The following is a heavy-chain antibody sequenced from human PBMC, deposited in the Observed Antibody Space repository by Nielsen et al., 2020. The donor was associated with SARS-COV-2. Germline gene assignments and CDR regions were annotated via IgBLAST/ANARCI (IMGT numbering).Heavy chain of an antibody. CDR1: GYTFIRYG. V-gene: IGHV1-18*01. CDR2: ISAYNGNT. CDR3: ASGYSYGRYYYYGMDV. D-gene: IGHD5-18*01. J-gene: IGHJ6*02. Sequence: ASVKVSCKASGYTFIRYGISWVRQAPGQGLEWMGWISAYNGNTNYAQKLQGRVTITADESTSTAYMELSSLRSEDTAVNYCASGYSYGRYYYYGMDVWGQGTTVTVSS.